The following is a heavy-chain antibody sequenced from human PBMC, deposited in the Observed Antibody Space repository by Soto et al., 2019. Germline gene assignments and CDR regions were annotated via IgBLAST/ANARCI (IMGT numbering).Heavy chain of an antibody. J-gene: IGHJ4*02. CDR3: ARDRPAYYYDSSGYPPSDY. CDR2: ISSSSSYT. D-gene: IGHD3-22*01. CDR1: GFTFSDYY. V-gene: IGHV3-11*06. Sequence: QVQLVESGGGLVKPGGSLRLSCAASGFTFSDYYMSWIRQAPGKGLEWVSYISSSSSYTNYADSVKGRFTISRDNAKNSLYLQMNSLRAEDTAVYYCARDRPAYYYDSSGYPPSDYWGQGTLVTVSS.